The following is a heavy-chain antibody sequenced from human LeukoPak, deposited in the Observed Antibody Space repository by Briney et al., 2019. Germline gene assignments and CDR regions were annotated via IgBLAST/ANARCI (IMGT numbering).Heavy chain of an antibody. D-gene: IGHD4-17*01. V-gene: IGHV3-53*01. Sequence: GGSLRLSCAASGFTVSNNYMSWVRQAPGKGLEWVSIIYNGGSTYYADSVKGRFTISRDNSKNTLYLQMNSLRAEDTAVYYCARAALNDYAAYWGQGTLVTVSS. CDR3: ARAALNDYAAY. CDR2: IYNGGST. CDR1: GFTVSNNY. J-gene: IGHJ4*02.